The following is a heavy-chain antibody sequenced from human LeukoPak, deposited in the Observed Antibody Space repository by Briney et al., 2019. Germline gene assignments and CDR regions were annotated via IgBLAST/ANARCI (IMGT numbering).Heavy chain of an antibody. Sequence: PSETLSLTCTVSSYSISSGYYWGWIRQPPGKGLEWTGSIYRSGSTYHNPSLKSRVTISVDTSKNQFSLKLSSVTAADTAVYYCARVFSYPLRAPFDPWGQGTLVTVSS. CDR1: SYSISSGYY. CDR3: ARVFSYPLRAPFDP. CDR2: IYRSGST. D-gene: IGHD3-3*01. V-gene: IGHV4-38-2*02. J-gene: IGHJ5*02.